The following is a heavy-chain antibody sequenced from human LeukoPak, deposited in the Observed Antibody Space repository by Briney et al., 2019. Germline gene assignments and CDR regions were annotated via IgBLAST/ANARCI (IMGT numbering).Heavy chain of an antibody. CDR2: INPSGGST. D-gene: IGHD2-21*01. CDR1: GYTFTSYY. Sequence: ASVKVSCKASGYTFTSYYMHWVRQAPGQGLEWMGIINPSGGSTSYAQKFQGRVTMTRDTSTSTAYMELSSLGSEDTAVYYCARGDRPEDVFHYWGQGTLVTVSS. J-gene: IGHJ4*02. CDR3: ARGDRPEDVFHY. V-gene: IGHV1-46*01.